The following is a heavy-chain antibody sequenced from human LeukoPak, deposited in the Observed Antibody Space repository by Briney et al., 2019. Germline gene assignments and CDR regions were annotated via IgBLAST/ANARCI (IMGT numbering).Heavy chain of an antibody. CDR2: IHYSGST. D-gene: IGHD6-19*01. CDR1: GDSISSGDYY. J-gene: IGHJ4*02. V-gene: IGHV4-30-4*01. Sequence: SQTLSLTCTVSGDSISSGDYYWSWIRQPPGKGLEWIGYIHYSGSTYYNPSLKSRFTISIDTSRSQFSLILSSVTAADTAVYYCARDSSGWYEIDYWGQGTLVTVSS. CDR3: ARDSSGWYEIDY.